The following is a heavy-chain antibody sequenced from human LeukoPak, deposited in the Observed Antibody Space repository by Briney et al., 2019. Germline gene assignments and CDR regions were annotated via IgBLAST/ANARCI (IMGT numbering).Heavy chain of an antibody. CDR3: AKKLGFIPQFDY. V-gene: IGHV3-23*01. J-gene: IGHJ4*02. D-gene: IGHD6-13*01. CDR2: ISDSSRTT. Sequence: GGSLRLSCEVSGFTFITEAMTWVRQAPGKGLEWVSSISDSSRTTYYADSVQGRFTISRDNSRNTVYLQMNSLRVEDTAFYYCAKKLGFIPQFDYWSQGTLVAVSS. CDR1: GFTFITEA.